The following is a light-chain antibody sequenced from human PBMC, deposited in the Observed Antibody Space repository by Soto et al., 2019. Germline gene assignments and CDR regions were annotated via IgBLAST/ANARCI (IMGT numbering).Light chain of an antibody. Sequence: DIQMTQSPSTLSASIGDRVTITCRASQTINNWLAWYQQKPGKAPKLLIYHASNFETGVPTRFSGSAFGTEFTLTISSLQPDDFATYYCQHYNSYPWTFGQGTKVEIK. J-gene: IGKJ1*01. V-gene: IGKV1-5*01. CDR2: HAS. CDR1: QTINNW. CDR3: QHYNSYPWT.